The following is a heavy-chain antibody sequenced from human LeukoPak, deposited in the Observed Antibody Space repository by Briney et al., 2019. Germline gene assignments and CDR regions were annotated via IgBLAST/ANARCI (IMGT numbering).Heavy chain of an antibody. Sequence: GGSLRLSCAGSGFNFDDFGITWVRQAPGKGLEWVSGISWNGNSIHYADFGKGRFTISRDNAKKSVDLYMNSLRPEDTALYYCARDRPNYNIYMDAWGKGTTVTVSS. D-gene: IGHD1-14*01. CDR2: ISWNGNSI. J-gene: IGHJ6*03. CDR1: GFNFDDFG. CDR3: ARDRPNYNIYMDA. V-gene: IGHV3-20*04.